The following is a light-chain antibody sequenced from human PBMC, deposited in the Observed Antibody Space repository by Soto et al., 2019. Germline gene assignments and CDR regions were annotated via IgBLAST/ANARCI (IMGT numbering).Light chain of an antibody. Sequence: QSALTQPPSASGSPGQAVTISCTGTSSDVGGYNYVSWYQQHPGKAPKLIIYEVTVRPSGVPDRFSGSKSGNTASLTVSGLQAEDEADYYCTSYEGSHNFYVFGTGTKVTVL. J-gene: IGLJ1*01. CDR2: EVT. CDR3: TSYEGSHNFYV. CDR1: SSDVGGYNY. V-gene: IGLV2-8*01.